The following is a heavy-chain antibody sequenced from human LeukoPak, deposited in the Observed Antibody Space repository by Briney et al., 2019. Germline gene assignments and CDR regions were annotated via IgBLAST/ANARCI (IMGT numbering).Heavy chain of an antibody. CDR1: GYTFTGYY. Sequence: ASVKVSCKASGYTFTGYYMHWVRQAPGQGLEWMGWINPNSGGTNYAQKFQGRVTMTSDTSISTAYMELSRLRSDDTAVYYCARGGVAYWTVIYLDYWGQGTLVTVSS. CDR3: ARGGVAYWTVIYLDY. V-gene: IGHV1-2*02. J-gene: IGHJ4*02. CDR2: INPNSGGT. D-gene: IGHD3-10*01.